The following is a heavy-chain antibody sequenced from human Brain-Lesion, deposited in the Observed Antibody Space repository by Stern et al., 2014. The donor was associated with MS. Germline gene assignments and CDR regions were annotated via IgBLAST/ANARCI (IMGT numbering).Heavy chain of an antibody. J-gene: IGHJ6*02. CDR2: ISYDGSDE. V-gene: IGHV3-30-3*01. CDR1: GFTFSSYA. D-gene: IGHD3-3*01. Sequence: VQLVESGGGVVQPGRSLRLPCAASGFTFSSYAMHWVRQAPGKGLEWVAFISYDGSDEYYADSVKGRFTISRDNSKNTLYLQMNSLRTEDTAVYYCARSEGFWSGSHYYHCDLDVWGQGTTVTVSS. CDR3: ARSEGFWSGSHYYHCDLDV.